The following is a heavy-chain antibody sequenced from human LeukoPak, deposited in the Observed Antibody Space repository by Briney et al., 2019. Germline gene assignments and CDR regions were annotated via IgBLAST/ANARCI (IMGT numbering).Heavy chain of an antibody. J-gene: IGHJ4*02. D-gene: IGHD3-10*01. CDR2: ISYDGSNE. Sequence: GRSLRLSCAASGFTFETYTMNWVRQAPGKGLQWVASISYDGSNENYANAVKGRFTIARDNVKNTLFLQMNSLTPEDTALFYCVRDSGSGGAGSFPFWGQGTLVTVSS. CDR1: GFTFETYT. V-gene: IGHV3-30*04. CDR3: VRDSGSGGAGSFPF.